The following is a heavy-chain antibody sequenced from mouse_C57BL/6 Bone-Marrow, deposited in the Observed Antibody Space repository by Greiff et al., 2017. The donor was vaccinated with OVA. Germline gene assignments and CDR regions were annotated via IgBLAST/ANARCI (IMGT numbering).Heavy chain of an antibody. V-gene: IGHV14-4*01. J-gene: IGHJ3*01. CDR3: TTLIYYGNSAWFAY. D-gene: IGHD2-1*01. Sequence: EVQLQQSGAELVRPGASVKLSCTASGFNIKDDYMHWVKQRPEQGLEWIGWIDPENGDTEYASKFQGKATITADTSSNTAYLQLSSLTSEDTAVDYCTTLIYYGNSAWFAYWGQGTLVTVSA. CDR2: IDPENGDT. CDR1: GFNIKDDY.